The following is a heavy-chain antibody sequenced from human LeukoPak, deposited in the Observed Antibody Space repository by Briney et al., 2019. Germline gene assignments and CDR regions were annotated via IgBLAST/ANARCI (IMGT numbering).Heavy chain of an antibody. J-gene: IGHJ4*02. D-gene: IGHD6-19*01. Sequence: PSETLSLTCAVYGGSFSGYYWSWIRQPPGKGLEWIGEINHSGSTNYNPSLKSRVTISVDTSKNQFSLKLSSVTAADTAAYYCARRGEWLDHYYFDYWGQGTLVTVSS. CDR2: INHSGST. CDR3: ARRGEWLDHYYFDY. CDR1: GGSFSGYY. V-gene: IGHV4-34*01.